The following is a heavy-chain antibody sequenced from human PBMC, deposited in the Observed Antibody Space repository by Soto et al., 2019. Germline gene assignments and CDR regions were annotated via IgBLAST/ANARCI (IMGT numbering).Heavy chain of an antibody. CDR1: GGSIRSYF. Sequence: SETLSLTCTVSGGSIRSYFWSWIRQPPGKGLDWIGSTYYTADTKYSPSLESRATISADPSKKQFSLRLSPVTAADTALYYCAGSKHRGVSFDYWGQGALVTVSS. J-gene: IGHJ4*02. CDR2: TYYTADT. D-gene: IGHD3-10*01. CDR3: AGSKHRGVSFDY. V-gene: IGHV4-59*01.